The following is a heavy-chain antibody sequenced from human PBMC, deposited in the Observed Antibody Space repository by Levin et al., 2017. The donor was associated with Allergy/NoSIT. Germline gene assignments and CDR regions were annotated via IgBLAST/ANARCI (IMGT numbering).Heavy chain of an antibody. Sequence: GESLKISCAASGFTFSSYWMSWVRQAPGKGLEWVANIKQDGSEKYYVDSVKGRFTISRDNAKNSLYLQMNSLRAEDTAVYYCAGHLGDTDYWGQGTLVTVSS. CDR3: AGHLGDTDY. CDR2: IKQDGSEK. V-gene: IGHV3-7*01. CDR1: GFTFSSYW. J-gene: IGHJ4*02. D-gene: IGHD3-10*01.